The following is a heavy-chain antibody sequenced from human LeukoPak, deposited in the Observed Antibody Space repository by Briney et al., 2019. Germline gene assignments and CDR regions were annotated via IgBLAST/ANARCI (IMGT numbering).Heavy chain of an antibody. CDR3: ARDSGQLDY. CDR2: ISAYNGNT. CDR1: GYTFNSYG. J-gene: IGHJ4*02. V-gene: IGHV1-18*01. D-gene: IGHD5-12*01. Sequence: ASVKVSCKASGYTFNSYGISWVRQAPGQGLEWMGWISAYNGNTNYAQKFQGRVTMTTDTSTSTIYMELSSLRSEDTAVYYCARDSGQLDYWGQGTLVTVSS.